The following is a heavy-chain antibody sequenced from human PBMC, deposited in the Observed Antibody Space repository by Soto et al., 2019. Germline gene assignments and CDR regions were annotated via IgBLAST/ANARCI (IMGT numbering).Heavy chain of an antibody. D-gene: IGHD5-18*01. CDR1: GFTLTELS. V-gene: IGHV1-24*01. CDR3: ATMNGGYSYGSTPFDY. Sequence: ASVKVCCKVSGFTLTELSMHWVRQAPGKGREWMGGFDPEDGETIYAQKFQGRVTMTEDTSTDTAYMELSSLRSEDTAVYYCATMNGGYSYGSTPFDYWGQGTLVTVSS. J-gene: IGHJ4*02. CDR2: FDPEDGET.